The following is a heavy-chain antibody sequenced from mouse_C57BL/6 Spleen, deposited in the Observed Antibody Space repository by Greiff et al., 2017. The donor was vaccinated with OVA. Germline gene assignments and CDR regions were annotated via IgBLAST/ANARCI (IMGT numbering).Heavy chain of an antibody. CDR1: GYTFTSYW. D-gene: IGHD2-4*01. V-gene: IGHV1-55*01. J-gene: IGHJ1*03. Sequence: QVQLQQPGAELVKPGASVKMSCKASGYTFTSYWINWVKQRPGQGLEWIGDIYPGSGSTNYNEKFKSKATLTVDTSSSTAYMQPSSLTSEDSAVYYCAREDYDYGYFDVWGTGTTVTVSS. CDR2: IYPGSGST. CDR3: AREDYDYGYFDV.